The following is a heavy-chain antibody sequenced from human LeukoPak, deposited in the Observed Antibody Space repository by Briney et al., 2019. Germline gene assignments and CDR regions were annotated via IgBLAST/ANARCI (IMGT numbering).Heavy chain of an antibody. D-gene: IGHD1-26*01. Sequence: GGSLRLSCAASGFTFSSYAMSWVRQAPGKGLEWVSGISTSGGSTYYTDSVKGRFTISRDNSKKTLYLQMNSLRAEDTAVYYCAKDPFVFESGSYLIDYWGQGTLVTVSA. J-gene: IGHJ4*02. CDR3: AKDPFVFESGSYLIDY. V-gene: IGHV3-23*01. CDR2: ISTSGGST. CDR1: GFTFSSYA.